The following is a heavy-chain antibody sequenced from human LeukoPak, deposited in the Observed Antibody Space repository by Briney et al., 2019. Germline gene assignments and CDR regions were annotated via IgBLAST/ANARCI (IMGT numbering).Heavy chain of an antibody. CDR2: IHPDGSVK. V-gene: IGHV3-7*01. Sequence: GGSLRLSCLGTGLAFKNYWMTWVRQAPGKGLEWVANIHPDGSVKNYVDAVRGRFTISRDNGKNSLYLQMNSPRAEDTAIYYCAKGKYYSGWGQGTLVIVSS. J-gene: IGHJ4*02. D-gene: IGHD3-10*01. CDR1: GLAFKNYW. CDR3: AKGKYYSG.